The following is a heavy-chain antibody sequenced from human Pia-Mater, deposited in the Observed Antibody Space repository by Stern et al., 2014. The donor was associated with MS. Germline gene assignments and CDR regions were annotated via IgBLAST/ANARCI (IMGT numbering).Heavy chain of an antibody. J-gene: IGHJ6*02. CDR3: ARDGDFGSNYGMDV. D-gene: IGHD2-21*02. V-gene: IGHV1-69*06. Sequence: QVQLGQSGAELKKPGSSVKVSCKASGGTFSSYGISWVRQAPGQGLEWMGGIIPLFGPANYPRRFQGRVTMTADISTSTAYMELSSLRSEDTAVYYCARDGDFGSNYGMDVWGQGTTVTVAS. CDR2: IIPLFGPA. CDR1: GGTFSSYG.